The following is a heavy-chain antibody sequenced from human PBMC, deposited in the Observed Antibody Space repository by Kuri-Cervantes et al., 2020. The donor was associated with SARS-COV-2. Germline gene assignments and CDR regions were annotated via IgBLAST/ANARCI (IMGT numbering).Heavy chain of an antibody. CDR3: ARATYGQLHY. V-gene: IGHV4-34*01. CDR1: GGSFSGYY. CDR2: INHSGST. Sequence: SETLSLTCAVYGGSFSGYYWSWIRQPPGKGLEWIGEINHSGSTNYNPSLKSRVTVSVDTSKNQFSLKLSSVTAADAAVCYCARATYGQLHYWGQGTLVTVSS. J-gene: IGHJ4*02. D-gene: IGHD2-2*01.